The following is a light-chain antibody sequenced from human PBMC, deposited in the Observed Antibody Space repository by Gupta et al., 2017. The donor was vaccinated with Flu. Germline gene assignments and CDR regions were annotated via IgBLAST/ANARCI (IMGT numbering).Light chain of an antibody. V-gene: IGKV2-28*01. CDR2: LGS. Sequence: DIVMTQFPPSLLVTPGEPASISCRSSQSLLHSNGYNYLDWYLQKPGQSPQLLIYLGSNRASGVPDRFSGSGSGTDFTLKISRVEAEDVGVYYCMQALQTPYSFGQGTKLEIK. CDR1: QSLLHSNGYNY. J-gene: IGKJ2*03. CDR3: MQALQTPYS.